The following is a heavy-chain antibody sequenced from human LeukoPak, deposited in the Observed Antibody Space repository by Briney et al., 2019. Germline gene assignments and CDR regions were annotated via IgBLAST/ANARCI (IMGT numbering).Heavy chain of an antibody. Sequence: GGSLRLSCRVSGFTFNKYWMHWVRQAPGKGLVWVSRINTDGSATNYADFVKGRITISRDNARNTLYLQMNGLRVEDTARYYCARESAIVRVPFDNWGQGTLVTVSS. CDR2: INTDGSAT. CDR1: GFTFNKYW. D-gene: IGHD2/OR15-2a*01. J-gene: IGHJ4*02. CDR3: ARESAIVRVPFDN. V-gene: IGHV3-74*01.